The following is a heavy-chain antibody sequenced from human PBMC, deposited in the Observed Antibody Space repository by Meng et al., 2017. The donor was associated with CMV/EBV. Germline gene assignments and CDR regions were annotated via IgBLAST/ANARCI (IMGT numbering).Heavy chain of an antibody. D-gene: IGHD3-3*01. CDR3: ARAAGGHDFWRGYPPGRFDP. V-gene: IGHV4-39*07. CDR2: IYYSGST. Sequence: SETLSLTCTVSGGSISSSSYYWGWIRQPPGKGLEWIGSIYYSGSTYYNPSLKSRVTISVDTSKNQFSLKLSSVTAADTAVYSCARAAGGHDFWRGYPPGRFDPWGQGTLVTVSS. J-gene: IGHJ5*02. CDR1: GGSISSSSYY.